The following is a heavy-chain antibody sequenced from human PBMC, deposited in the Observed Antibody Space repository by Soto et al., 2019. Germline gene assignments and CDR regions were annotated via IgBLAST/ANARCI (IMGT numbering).Heavy chain of an antibody. CDR2: INHSGST. D-gene: IGHD6-13*01. CDR3: ARGRSEGTAAAGTKKSAHDY. V-gene: IGHV4-34*01. J-gene: IGHJ4*02. CDR1: GGSFSGYY. Sequence: SETLSLTWAVYGGSFSGYYWSWIRQPPGKGLEGIGEINHSGSTNYNPSLTSRVTISVDTSKNQFSLKLSSVTAADTAVYYCARGRSEGTAAAGTKKSAHDYWGQGTLVTVSS.